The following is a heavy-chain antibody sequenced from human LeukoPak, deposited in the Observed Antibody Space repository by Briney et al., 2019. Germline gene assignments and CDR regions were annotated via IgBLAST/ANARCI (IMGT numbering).Heavy chain of an antibody. CDR1: GGSISSSSYY. CDR2: IYYSGST. D-gene: IGHD6-6*01. CDR3: ARDVRDSSSGGYYYGMDV. Sequence: SETLSLTCTVSGGSISSSSYYWGWIRQPPGKGLEWIGSIYYSGSTYYNPSLKSRVTISVDTSKNQFSLKLSSVTAADTAVYYCARDVRDSSSGGYYYGMDVWGQGTTVTVSS. V-gene: IGHV4-39*07. J-gene: IGHJ6*02.